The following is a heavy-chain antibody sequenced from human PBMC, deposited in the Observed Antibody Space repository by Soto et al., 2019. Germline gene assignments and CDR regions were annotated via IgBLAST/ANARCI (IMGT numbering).Heavy chain of an antibody. CDR3: ARELQGLYYFDY. V-gene: IGHV1-3*01. CDR2: INAGNGDS. CDR1: EYTFSSYT. J-gene: IGHJ4*02. Sequence: ASVKVSCKASEYTFSSYTLHWVRQAPGQRLEWMGWINAGNGDSKYSQKFQGRVSISRDTSASTASMELSSLTSEDTAIYYCARELQGLYYFDYWGQGTLVTVSS. D-gene: IGHD4-4*01.